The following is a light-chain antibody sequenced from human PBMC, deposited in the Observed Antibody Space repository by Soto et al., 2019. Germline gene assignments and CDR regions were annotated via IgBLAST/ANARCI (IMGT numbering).Light chain of an antibody. Sequence: DIQMTQSPSSLSASVGDRVTVTCRASQGISRFLAWYQQKPGKVHKLLIYAASTLQPVDPSRFSGSGYGTDFTLNTSSLQTEDVATYYCQKYDSAPALTFGGGTKVEIK. CDR3: QKYDSAPALT. J-gene: IGKJ4*01. CDR1: QGISRF. CDR2: AAS. V-gene: IGKV1-27*01.